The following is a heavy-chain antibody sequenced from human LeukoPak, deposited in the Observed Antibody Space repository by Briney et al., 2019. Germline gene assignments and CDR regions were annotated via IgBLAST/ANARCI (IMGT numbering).Heavy chain of an antibody. CDR2: IYTSGIT. CDR1: GASISRYH. J-gene: IGHJ4*01. V-gene: IGHV4-4*07. D-gene: IGHD3-10*01. CDR3: ARDRQGDYYGAGAYSYYFDY. Sequence: SETLSLTCTVSGASISRYHWSWVRQAAGKGLEWIGRIYTSGITNYNPSLNSRVTISVDKPKNLFSLRLSSMTAADTAVYYCARDRQGDYYGAGAYSYYFDYWGHGTPVTASS.